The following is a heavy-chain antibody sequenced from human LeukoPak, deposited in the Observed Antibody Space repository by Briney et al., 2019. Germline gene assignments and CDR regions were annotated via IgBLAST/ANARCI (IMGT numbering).Heavy chain of an antibody. V-gene: IGHV3-48*03. CDR2: ISTSGSTI. CDR3: ASSTGMIKFSY. D-gene: IGHD3-16*01. J-gene: IGHJ4*02. CDR1: GFTFSSYE. Sequence: GGSLRLSCAASGFTFSSYEMNWVRQAPGKGLEWVSYISTSGSTIYYADSVKGRFTISRDNAKNSLYLQMNSLRAEDTAVYYCASSTGMIKFSYWGQGTLVTVSS.